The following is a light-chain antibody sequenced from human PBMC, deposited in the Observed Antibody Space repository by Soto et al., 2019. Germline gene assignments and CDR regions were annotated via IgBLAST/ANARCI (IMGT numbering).Light chain of an antibody. CDR3: QHYGSSRT. J-gene: IGKJ1*01. CDR1: LSVSSSD. CDR2: GAS. Sequence: PGDRATLSCRASLSVSSSDLAWYQQKPGQAPRLLIFGASRRATGIPDRFSGSGSGTDFTLTISRLEPEDFAVYYCQHYGSSRTFGQGTKVEIK. V-gene: IGKV3-20*01.